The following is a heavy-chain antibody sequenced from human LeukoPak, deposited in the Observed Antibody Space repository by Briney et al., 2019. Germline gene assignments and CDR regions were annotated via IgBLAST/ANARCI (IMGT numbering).Heavy chain of an antibody. J-gene: IGHJ4*02. CDR3: ARDTSYSFDY. CDR2: ISSSGGTI. V-gene: IGHV3-48*03. D-gene: IGHD2/OR15-2a*01. Sequence: GGSLRLSCAASGFTFSSYEMNWVRQAPGKGLEWVSYISSSGGTIYYADSVKGRFTISKDNARNSLYLQMNSLRDEDTAVYYCARDTSYSFDYWGQGTLVTVSS. CDR1: GFTFSSYE.